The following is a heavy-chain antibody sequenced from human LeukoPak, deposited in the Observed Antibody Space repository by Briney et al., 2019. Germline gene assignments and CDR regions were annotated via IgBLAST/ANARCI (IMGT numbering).Heavy chain of an antibody. D-gene: IGHD4-17*01. CDR3: AKDRGYGDYVLGMDV. J-gene: IGHJ6*02. V-gene: IGHV3-23*01. CDR2: ISGSGGST. CDR1: GFTFSSYA. Sequence: GGSLRLSCAASGFTFSSYAMSWVRQAPGKGLEWVSAISGSGGSTYYADSVKGRFTISRDNSKNTLYLQINSLRAEDTAVYYCAKDRGYGDYVLGMDVWGQGTTVTVSS.